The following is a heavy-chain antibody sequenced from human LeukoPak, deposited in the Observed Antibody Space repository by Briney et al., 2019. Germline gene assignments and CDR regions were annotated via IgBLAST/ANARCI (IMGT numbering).Heavy chain of an antibody. J-gene: IGHJ4*02. Sequence: GGSLRLSCAASGFTFSSYGMHWVRQAPGKGLEWVAVISYDGSNKYYADSVKGRFTISRDNAKNTLYLQMDSLRAEDTAVYYCATGSGNYFSYWGQGTLVTVAS. V-gene: IGHV3-33*03. CDR2: ISYDGSNK. D-gene: IGHD6-25*01. CDR3: ATGSGNYFSY. CDR1: GFTFSSYG.